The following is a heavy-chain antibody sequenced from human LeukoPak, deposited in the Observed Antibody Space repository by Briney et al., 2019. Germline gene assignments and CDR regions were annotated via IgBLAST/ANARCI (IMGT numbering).Heavy chain of an antibody. Sequence: GGSLGLSCAASGLAFSAYWISWGPQAPGRGLGWGANIKPDGGNQNYVDSVKGGFTISRDNAKNSLYLQMNSLRAGDTAIYYCASTFPYCGGGSCALGGQGTLVTVSS. CDR1: GLAFSAYW. CDR2: IKPDGGNQ. CDR3: ASTFPYCGGGSCAL. V-gene: IGHV3-7*01. D-gene: IGHD2-15*01. J-gene: IGHJ4*02.